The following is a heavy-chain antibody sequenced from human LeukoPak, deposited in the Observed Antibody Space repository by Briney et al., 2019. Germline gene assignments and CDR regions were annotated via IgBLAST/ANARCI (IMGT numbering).Heavy chain of an antibody. CDR1: GFTFSSYA. Sequence: GGSLRLSCAASGFTFSSYAMSCVRQAPGKGLEWVSAISGSGGSTYYADSVKGRFTISRDNSKKTLYLQMNSLRAEDTAVYYCAKDLLSTVTTGYFDYWGQETLVTVSS. J-gene: IGHJ4*02. D-gene: IGHD5-24*01. CDR3: AKDLLSTVTTGYFDY. CDR2: ISGSGGST. V-gene: IGHV3-23*01.